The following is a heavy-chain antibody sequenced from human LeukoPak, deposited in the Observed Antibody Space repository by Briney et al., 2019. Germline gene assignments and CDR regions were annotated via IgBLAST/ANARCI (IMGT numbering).Heavy chain of an antibody. CDR2: ISAYNGNT. CDR3: ARDRCSSTSCYLGGDAFDI. CDR1: GYTFTSYG. D-gene: IGHD2-2*01. J-gene: IGHJ3*02. Sequence: ASVKVSCKASGYTFTSYGISWVRQAPGQGLEWMGWISAYNGNTNYAQKLQGRVTMTTDTSTSTAYMELRSLRFDDTAVYYCARDRCSSTSCYLGGDAFDIWGQGTMVTVSS. V-gene: IGHV1-18*01.